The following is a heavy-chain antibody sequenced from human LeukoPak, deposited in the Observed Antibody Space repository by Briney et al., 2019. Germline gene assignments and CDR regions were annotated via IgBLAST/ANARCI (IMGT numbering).Heavy chain of an antibody. D-gene: IGHD6-13*01. J-gene: IGHJ5*02. CDR3: AREAGIAAPTWFDP. CDR2: IYTSGST. CDR1: GGSISSYY. Sequence: SETLSLTCTVSGGSISSYYWSWIRQPAGKGLEWIGRIYTSGSTNYNPSLKSRVTMSVDTSKNQFSLKLSSVTAVDTAVYYCAREAGIAAPTWFDPWGQGTLVTVSS. V-gene: IGHV4-4*07.